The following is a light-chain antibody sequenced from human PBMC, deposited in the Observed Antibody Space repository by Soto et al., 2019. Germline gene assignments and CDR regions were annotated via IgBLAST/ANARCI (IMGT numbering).Light chain of an antibody. V-gene: IGKV3-15*01. CDR3: QQYYTWPS. Sequence: EILMTQSPATLSVSPGERDTLSCRASQRVSPNLAWYQQRPGQAPRLLIFGASTRATGIPGRFSGSGSGTEFTLTISSLESEDFAVYYCQQYYTWPSFGQGTRLEIK. J-gene: IGKJ5*01. CDR1: QRVSPN. CDR2: GAS.